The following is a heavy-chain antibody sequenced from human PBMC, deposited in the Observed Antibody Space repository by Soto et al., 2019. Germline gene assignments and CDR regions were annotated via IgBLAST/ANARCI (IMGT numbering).Heavy chain of an antibody. J-gene: IGHJ6*02. CDR2: IYPSDSDT. CDR3: ARLTTYYYDTSGYGMDV. CDR1: GYTFTIHW. Sequence: GESLKISCEGFGYTFTIHWIAWVRQTPRKGLEWMGIIYPSDSDTRYSPSFEGQVTISADKSISTAYLQWSSLKASDSAKYYCARLTTYYYDTSGYGMDVWGQGTTVTV. V-gene: IGHV5-51*01. D-gene: IGHD3-22*01.